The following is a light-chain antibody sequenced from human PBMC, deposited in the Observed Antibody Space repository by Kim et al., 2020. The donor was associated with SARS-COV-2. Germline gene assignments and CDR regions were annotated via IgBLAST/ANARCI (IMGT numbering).Light chain of an antibody. J-gene: IGLJ3*02. CDR3: SAWDSSLSAWV. CDR2: RKD. Sequence: GGGGRGEGQGEARGGRAGRKDKRPAGISGRLAASRAGGTASLTITGLQPEDEADYYCSAWDSSLSAWVFGGGTQLTVL. V-gene: IGLV10-54*01. CDR1: G.